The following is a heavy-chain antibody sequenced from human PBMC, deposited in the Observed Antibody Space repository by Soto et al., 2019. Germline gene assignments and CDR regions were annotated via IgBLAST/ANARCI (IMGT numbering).Heavy chain of an antibody. CDR2: IYYSGST. J-gene: IGHJ5*02. Sequence: SETLSLTCTVSGGSISSYYWSWIRQPPGKGLEWIGYIYYSGSTNYNPSLKSRVTISVDTSKNQFSLKLSSVTAADTAVYYCARGQSSSWYGFIENWFDPWGQGTLVTVSS. V-gene: IGHV4-59*01. CDR1: GGSISSYY. CDR3: ARGQSSSWYGFIENWFDP. D-gene: IGHD6-13*01.